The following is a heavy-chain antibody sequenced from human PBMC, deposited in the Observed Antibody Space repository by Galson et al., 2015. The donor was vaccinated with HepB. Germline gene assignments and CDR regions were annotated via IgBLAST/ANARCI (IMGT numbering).Heavy chain of an antibody. J-gene: IGHJ3*01. D-gene: IGHD6-19*01. CDR2: ISADNGNT. CDR1: GYFFTHFG. CDR3: ARDPYNSGWYGAHDAFDL. Sequence: SVKVSCKASGYFFTHFGINWVRQAPGQGLEWMGWISADNGNTKYAQKFQGRVTMTTDTSTSTAYVELRSLRSDDTAVYYCARDPYNSGWYGAHDAFDLWGQGTMVTVSS. V-gene: IGHV1-18*01.